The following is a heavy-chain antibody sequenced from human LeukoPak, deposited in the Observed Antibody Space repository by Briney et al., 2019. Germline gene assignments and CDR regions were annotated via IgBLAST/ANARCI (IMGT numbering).Heavy chain of an antibody. CDR2: IQSKTDSKRT. CDR1: GFTFSNTC. Sequence: GGSLTLSCAASGFTFSNTCMNWVRQAPGKGLEWVGRIQSKTDSKRTEYAAPVKGRFTISRDDSKTTLYLQMNSLKTEDTAVYYCATVTVRGVINIWGQGSLVTVSS. D-gene: IGHD3-10*01. V-gene: IGHV3-15*01. CDR3: ATVTVRGVINI. J-gene: IGHJ4*02.